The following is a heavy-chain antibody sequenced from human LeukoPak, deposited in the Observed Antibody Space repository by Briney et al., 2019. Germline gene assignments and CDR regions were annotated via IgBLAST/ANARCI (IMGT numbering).Heavy chain of an antibody. CDR3: ARAPPGYNNEWDFDY. J-gene: IGHJ4*02. CDR1: GYTFTNYG. V-gene: IGHV1-18*04. Sequence: ASVKVSCKASGYTFTNYGVTWVRQVPGQGLEWMGWISAKNGNTKYEQKVQGRVTMTIDRSTDTAYMELNSLRFDDTAVYYCARAPPGYNNEWDFDYWGQGTLVTVSS. CDR2: ISAKNGNT. D-gene: IGHD5-24*01.